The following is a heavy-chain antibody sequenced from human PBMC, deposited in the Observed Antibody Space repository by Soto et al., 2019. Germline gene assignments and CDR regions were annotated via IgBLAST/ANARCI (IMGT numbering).Heavy chain of an antibody. CDR2: ISYDGSNK. CDR1: GFTFSSYG. Sequence: QTGGSLRLSCAASGFTFSSYGMHWVRQAPGKGLEWVAVISYDGSNKYYADSVKGRFTISRDNSKNTLYLQMNSLRAEDTAVYYCAGATSFDYWGQGTLVTVSS. CDR3: AGATSFDY. D-gene: IGHD1-26*01. J-gene: IGHJ4*02. V-gene: IGHV3-30*03.